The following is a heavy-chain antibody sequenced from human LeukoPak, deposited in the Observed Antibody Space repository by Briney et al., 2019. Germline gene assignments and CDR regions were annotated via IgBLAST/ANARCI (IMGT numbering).Heavy chain of an antibody. Sequence: GGSLRLSCAASGFTFSSYAMSWVRQAPGKGLEWVSAISGSGGSTYYADSVKGRLTISRDNSKNTLYLQMNSLRAEDTAVYYCAKDRFSGSYANWFDPWGQGTLVTVSS. CDR2: ISGSGGST. CDR1: GFTFSSYA. CDR3: AKDRFSGSYANWFDP. V-gene: IGHV3-23*01. D-gene: IGHD1-26*01. J-gene: IGHJ5*02.